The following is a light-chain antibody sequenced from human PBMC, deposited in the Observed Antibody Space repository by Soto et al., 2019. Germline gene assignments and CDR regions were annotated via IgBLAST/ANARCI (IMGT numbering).Light chain of an antibody. J-gene: IGKJ1*01. CDR1: QSVSSN. V-gene: IGKV3-15*01. CDR2: GAS. Sequence: EIVITQSPATLSCSPVERATLSCRASQSVSSNLAWYQQKPGQAPRLLIYGASTRATGVPARFSGSGSGTEFTLTISSLQSEDFAVYYCQQYNNWPWTFGQGTKVDIK. CDR3: QQYNNWPWT.